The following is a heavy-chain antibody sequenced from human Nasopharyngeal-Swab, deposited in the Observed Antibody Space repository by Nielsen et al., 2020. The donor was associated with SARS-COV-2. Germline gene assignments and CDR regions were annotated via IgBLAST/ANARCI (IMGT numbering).Heavy chain of an antibody. V-gene: IGHV1-24*01. D-gene: IGHD2-15*01. J-gene: IGHJ3*02. Sequence: ASVKVSCKVSGYTLTELSMHWMRQAPGKGLEWVGGFDPEDGETIYAQKFQGRVTMTEDTSTDTAYMELSSLTSEDTAVYYCARGLGWRGAFDIWGQGTMVTVSS. CDR2: FDPEDGET. CDR1: GYTLTELS. CDR3: ARGLGWRGAFDI.